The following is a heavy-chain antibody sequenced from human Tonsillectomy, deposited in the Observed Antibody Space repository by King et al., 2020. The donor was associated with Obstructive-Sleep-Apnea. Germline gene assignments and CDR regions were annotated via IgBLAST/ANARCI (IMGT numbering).Heavy chain of an antibody. CDR3: AKYPRAEFYYSGMDV. D-gene: IGHD1-14*01. J-gene: IGHJ6*02. CDR1: RFIFSSYA. Sequence: QLVQSGGGLVQPGGSLRLSCATSRFIFSSYAMSWVRQAPGKGLEWVSLISGSGDSTNYADSVKGRFTISRDNSKNTLSLQMNSLRAEDTAVYYGAKYPRAEFYYSGMDVWGQGTTVSVSS. V-gene: IGHV3-23*04. CDR2: ISGSGDST.